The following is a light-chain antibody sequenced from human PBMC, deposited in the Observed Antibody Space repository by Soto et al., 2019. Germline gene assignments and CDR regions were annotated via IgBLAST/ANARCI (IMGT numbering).Light chain of an antibody. CDR3: QQRSNWPIT. J-gene: IGKJ5*01. CDR1: QSVNSN. Sequence: IVMKQSLATLSVTKGERATLSCRASQSVNSNNLAWYQQKPGQAPRLLIYDASNRATGIPARFSGSGSGTDFTLTISSLEPEDFAVYYCQQRSNWPITFGQGTLLEIK. V-gene: IGKV3-11*01. CDR2: DAS.